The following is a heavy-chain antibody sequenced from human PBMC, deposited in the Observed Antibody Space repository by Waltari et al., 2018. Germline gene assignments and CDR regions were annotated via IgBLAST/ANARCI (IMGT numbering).Heavy chain of an antibody. D-gene: IGHD3-22*01. Sequence: EVKLVEPGGGLVQPGRSLRLSCTASGFTFGDYAMSWVRQAPGKGLEWVGLIRSKAYGGTTEYAASVKGRFTISRDDSKRIAYLQMNSLKTEDTAVYYCTRVAVTMIVVVISPFGFDYWGQGTLVTVSS. CDR1: GFTFGDYA. CDR2: IRSKAYGGTT. V-gene: IGHV3-49*04. J-gene: IGHJ4*02. CDR3: TRVAVTMIVVVISPFGFDY.